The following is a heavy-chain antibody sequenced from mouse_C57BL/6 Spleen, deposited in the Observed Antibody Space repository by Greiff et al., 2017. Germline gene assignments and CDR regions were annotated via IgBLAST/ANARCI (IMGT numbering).Heavy chain of an antibody. CDR3: ARDYYGSLWYFDV. V-gene: IGHV1-22*01. J-gene: IGHJ1*03. Sequence: VQLQQSGPELVKPGASVKMSCKASGYTFTDYNMHWVKQSHGKSLEWIGYINPNNGGTSYNQKFKGKATLTVNKSSSTDYMELRSLTSEDSAVYYCARDYYGSLWYFDVWGTGTTVTVSS. CDR2: INPNNGGT. D-gene: IGHD1-1*01. CDR1: GYTFTDYN.